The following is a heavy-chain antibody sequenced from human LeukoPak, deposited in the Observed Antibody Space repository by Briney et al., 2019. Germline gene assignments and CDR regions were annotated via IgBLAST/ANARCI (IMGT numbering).Heavy chain of an antibody. J-gene: IGHJ4*02. CDR3: AKDSAESYYYDSSGYDY. D-gene: IGHD3-22*01. CDR1: GFTFSSYA. CDR2: ISSSSSTI. Sequence: GGSLRLSCAASGFTFSSYAMHWVRQAPGKGLEWVSYISSSSSTIYYADSVKGRFTISRDNAKNSLYLQMNSLRAEDTALYYCAKDSAESYYYDSSGYDYWGQGTLVTVSS. V-gene: IGHV3-48*04.